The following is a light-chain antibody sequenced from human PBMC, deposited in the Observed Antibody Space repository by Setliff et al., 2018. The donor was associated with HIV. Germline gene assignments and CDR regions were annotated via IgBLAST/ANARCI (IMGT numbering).Light chain of an antibody. Sequence: QRVTISCSGSNSNIGTNTVNWYQQLPGAAPKLLIYTNSHRPSGVPDRFSGSKSGTSASLAISGLRSEDEADYYCASWDDSLKEYVFGTGTKVTVL. J-gene: IGLJ1*01. CDR3: ASWDDSLKEYV. V-gene: IGLV1-44*01. CDR2: TNS. CDR1: NSNIGTNT.